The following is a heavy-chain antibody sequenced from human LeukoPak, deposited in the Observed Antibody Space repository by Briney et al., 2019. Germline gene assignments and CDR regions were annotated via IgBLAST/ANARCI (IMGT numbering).Heavy chain of an antibody. CDR3: ARGRYCSSISCRTELDY. V-gene: IGHV3-30*04. CDR2: ISYDGSNK. CDR1: GFTLSSYA. J-gene: IGHJ4*02. Sequence: PGGSLRLSCAASGFTLSSYAMHWVRQAPGKGLEWVAVISYDGSNKYYADSVKGRFTISRDNSKNTLYLQMNSLRAEDTAVYYCARGRYCSSISCRTELDYWGQGTLVTVSS. D-gene: IGHD2-2*01.